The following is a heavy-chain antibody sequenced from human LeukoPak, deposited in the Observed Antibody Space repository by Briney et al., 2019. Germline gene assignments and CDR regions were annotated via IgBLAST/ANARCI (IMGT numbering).Heavy chain of an antibody. CDR2: SNTDGTI. CDR1: GFTFSYYS. J-gene: IGHJ3*01. CDR3: VRDRDYAFDF. V-gene: IGHV3-48*02. Sequence: QSGGSLRRSCAASGFTFSYYSMNWVRQAPGKGLEWISYSNTDGTISYADSVKGRFTISRDNAENSLYLQMNSIRDEDTAVYFCVRDRDYAFDFWGQGTMVTVSS.